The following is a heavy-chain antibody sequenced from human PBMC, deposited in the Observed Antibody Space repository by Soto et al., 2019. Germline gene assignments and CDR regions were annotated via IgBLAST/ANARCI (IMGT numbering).Heavy chain of an antibody. CDR1: GFTFSSYS. Sequence: GGSLRLSCAASGFTFSSYSMNWVRQAPGKGLEWVSSISSSSSYIYYADSVKGRFTISRDNAKNSLYLQMNSLRAEDTAVYYCARDLLPYVVATITYYYYYGMDVWGQGTTVTVSS. CDR2: ISSSSSYI. V-gene: IGHV3-21*01. D-gene: IGHD5-12*01. CDR3: ARDLLPYVVATITYYYYYGMDV. J-gene: IGHJ6*02.